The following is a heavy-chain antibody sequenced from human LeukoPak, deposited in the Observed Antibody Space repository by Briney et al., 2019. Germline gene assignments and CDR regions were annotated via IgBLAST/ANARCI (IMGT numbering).Heavy chain of an antibody. CDR1: GFTFSSYG. CDR3: AKVGYVAAAGHFDY. J-gene: IGHJ4*02. V-gene: IGHV3-33*06. CDR2: IWYDGSNK. Sequence: GGSLRLSCAASGFTFSSYGMHWVRQAPGKGLEWVAVIWYDGSNKYYAGSVKGRFTISRDNSKNTLYLQMNSLRAEDRAVYYCAKVGYVAAAGHFDYWGQGTLVTVSP. D-gene: IGHD6-13*01.